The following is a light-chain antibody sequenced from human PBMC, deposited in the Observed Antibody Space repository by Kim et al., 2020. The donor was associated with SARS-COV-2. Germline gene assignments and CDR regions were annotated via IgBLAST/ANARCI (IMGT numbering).Light chain of an antibody. Sequence: DIQMTQSPSSLSASVGDRVTITCRASQSISSYLNWYQQKPGKAPKLLIYAASSLQSGVPSRFSGSGSGTDFTLIISSLQPEDFAIYYCQQSYSTPFTFGPGTKVDIK. CDR3: QQSYSTPFT. V-gene: IGKV1-39*01. CDR2: AAS. J-gene: IGKJ3*01. CDR1: QSISSY.